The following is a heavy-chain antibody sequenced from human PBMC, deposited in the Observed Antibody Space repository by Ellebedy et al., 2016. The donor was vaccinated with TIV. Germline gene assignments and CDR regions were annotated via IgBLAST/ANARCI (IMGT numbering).Heavy chain of an antibody. V-gene: IGHV1-18*01. Sequence: ASVKVSXXASGYTFTSYGISWVRQAPGQGLEWMGWISAYNGNTNYAQKLQGRVTMTRNTSISTAYMELSSLRSEDTAVYYCARDGQWLANDYWGQGTLVTVSS. CDR2: ISAYNGNT. CDR1: GYTFTSYG. D-gene: IGHD6-19*01. J-gene: IGHJ4*02. CDR3: ARDGQWLANDY.